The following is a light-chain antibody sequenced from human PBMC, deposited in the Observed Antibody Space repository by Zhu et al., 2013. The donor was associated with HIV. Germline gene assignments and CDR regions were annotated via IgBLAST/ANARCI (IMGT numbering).Light chain of an antibody. CDR3: QHYGSSPLT. CDR2: DAS. CDR1: QRVSVSY. V-gene: IGKV3-20*01. J-gene: IGKJ4*01. Sequence: EIVLTQSPGTLSLSPGERATLSCRASQRVSVSYLAWYQQKPGQAPRLLIYDASSRATGIPDRFSGSGSGTDFTLTITRLEPEDFAVYYCQHYGSSPLTFGGGTKVEIK.